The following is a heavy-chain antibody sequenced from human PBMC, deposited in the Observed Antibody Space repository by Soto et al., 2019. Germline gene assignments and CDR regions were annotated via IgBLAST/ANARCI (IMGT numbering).Heavy chain of an antibody. CDR2: ISAYNGNT. V-gene: IGHV1-18*01. D-gene: IGHD1-26*01. CDR1: GYTFTNFG. Sequence: QVQLVQSGAEVKKPGASVKVSCKASGYTFTNFGISWVRQAPGQGLEWMGWISAYNGNTNYAQKSQGRVTMTTDTSSSTASMEVRGREFEDRDVYYCAGGGAPIDYWGQGTLVTVSS. CDR3: AGGGAPIDY. J-gene: IGHJ4*02.